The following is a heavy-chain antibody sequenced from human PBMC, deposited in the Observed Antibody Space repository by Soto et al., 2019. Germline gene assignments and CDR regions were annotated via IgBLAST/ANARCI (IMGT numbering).Heavy chain of an antibody. CDR2: ISAYNGNT. J-gene: IGHJ4*02. V-gene: IGHV1-18*01. CDR1: GYTFTSYD. CDR3: ARDTPYSSSWYDY. D-gene: IGHD6-13*01. Sequence: ASVKVSCKASGYTFTSYDINWVRQATGQGLEWMGWISAYNGNTNYAQKLQGRVTMTTDTSTSTAYMELRSLRSDDTAVYYCARDTPYSSSWYDYWGQGTLVIVSS.